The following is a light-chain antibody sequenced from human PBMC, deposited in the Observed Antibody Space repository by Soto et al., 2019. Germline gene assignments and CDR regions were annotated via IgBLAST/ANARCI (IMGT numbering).Light chain of an antibody. CDR1: QSISSW. J-gene: IGKJ1*01. V-gene: IGKV1-5*01. CDR2: DAS. Sequence: DIQMTQSPSTLSASVGDRVTITCRASQSISSWLAWYQQKPGKAPKLLIYDASSLESGVPSRFSGSGSGTEFTLTISSLQPDDFATYYCQQYNSYSGTVGQGTKVEIK. CDR3: QQYNSYSGT.